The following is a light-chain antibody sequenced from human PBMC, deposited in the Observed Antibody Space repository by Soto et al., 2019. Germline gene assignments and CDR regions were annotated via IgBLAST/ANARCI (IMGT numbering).Light chain of an antibody. Sequence: EIVLTQSPGTLSLSPGERATLSCRASQSVSNSYLAWYQHRPGQAPRLLIYGASSRATGIPDRFSGSGSGTDSTLTISRLEPEDFAVYYCLQYGSSHTFGPGTKVDIE. V-gene: IGKV3-20*01. CDR1: QSVSNSY. CDR2: GAS. CDR3: LQYGSSHT. J-gene: IGKJ3*01.